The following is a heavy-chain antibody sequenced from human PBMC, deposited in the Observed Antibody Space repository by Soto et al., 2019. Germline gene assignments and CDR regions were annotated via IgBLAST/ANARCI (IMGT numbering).Heavy chain of an antibody. J-gene: IGHJ2*01. CDR3: ARVAYYYDSGSSYWYFDL. Sequence: PGGSLRLSCAASGFTFNNYAMHWVRQAPGKGLEWVSVISYDGSTIYYADSVKGRFTISRDNAKNSLYLQMNSLRDEDTAVYYCARVAYYYDSGSSYWYFDLWGRGALVTVSS. CDR1: GFTFNNYA. V-gene: IGHV3-30*04. D-gene: IGHD3-10*01. CDR2: ISYDGSTI.